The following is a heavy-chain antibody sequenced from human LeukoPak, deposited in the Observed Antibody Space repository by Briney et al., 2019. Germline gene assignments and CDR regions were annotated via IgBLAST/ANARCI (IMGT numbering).Heavy chain of an antibody. Sequence: SETLSLTCTVSGGSISSGDYYWSWTRQPPGKGLEWIGYIYYSGSTYYNPSLKSRVTISVDTSKNQFSLKLSSVTAADTAVYYCAREVPPPAFDIWGQGTMVTVSS. V-gene: IGHV4-30-4*08. CDR2: IYYSGST. J-gene: IGHJ3*02. CDR1: GGSISSGDYY. CDR3: AREVPPPAFDI.